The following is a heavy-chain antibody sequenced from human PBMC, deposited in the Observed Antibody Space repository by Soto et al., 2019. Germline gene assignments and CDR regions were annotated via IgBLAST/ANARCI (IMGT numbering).Heavy chain of an antibody. CDR2: IKSKTDGGTT. CDR3: STPTGSYYSQFDY. J-gene: IGHJ4*01. Sequence: EVQLVESGGDLVKPGGSLRLSCAASGFTFTNAWMNWVRQASGKGLEWVGRIKSKTDGGTTDYAAPVKGRFTISRDDSKNTLYLQMNSLKIEDTAVYYCSTPTGSYYSQFDYWGHGTLVTVSS. V-gene: IGHV3-15*07. CDR1: GFTFTNAW. D-gene: IGHD1-26*01.